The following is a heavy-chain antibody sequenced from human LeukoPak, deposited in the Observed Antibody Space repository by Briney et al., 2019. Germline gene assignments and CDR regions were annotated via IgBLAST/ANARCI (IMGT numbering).Heavy chain of an antibody. D-gene: IGHD6-19*01. CDR1: GGSFSGYY. J-gene: IGHJ4*02. CDR2: INHSGST. CDR3: ARLAYSSGWVPYYFDY. Sequence: SETLSLTCAVYGGSFSGYYWSWIRQPPGKGLEWIGEINHSGSTNYNPSLKSRVTISVDTSKNQFSLKLSSVTAADTAVYYCARLAYSSGWVPYYFDYWGQGTLVTVSS. V-gene: IGHV4-34*01.